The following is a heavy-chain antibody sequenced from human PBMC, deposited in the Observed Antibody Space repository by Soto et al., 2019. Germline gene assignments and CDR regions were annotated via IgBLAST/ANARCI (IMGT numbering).Heavy chain of an antibody. CDR2: ISGSGGST. CDR3: ASKVVKGVLIDY. CDR1: GFTFSSYA. Sequence: EVQLLESGGGLVQPGGSLRLSCAASGFTFSSYAMSWVRQAPGKGLEWVSAISGSGGSTYYADSVKGRFTISRDNSKNTLYLQMNSLRAEDKAVYYCASKVVKGVLIDYWGQGTLVTVSS. J-gene: IGHJ4*02. V-gene: IGHV3-23*01. D-gene: IGHD3-22*01.